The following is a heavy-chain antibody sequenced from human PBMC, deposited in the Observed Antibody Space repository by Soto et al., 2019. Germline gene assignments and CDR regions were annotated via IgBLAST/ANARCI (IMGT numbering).Heavy chain of an antibody. J-gene: IGHJ4*02. CDR2: INPNTGNP. D-gene: IGHD3-3*01. CDR3: ARDRASVSFDY. CDR1: GYNFNSHS. V-gene: IGHV7-4-1*01. Sequence: QVQLVKSGSESMQPGASVNVSCKGSGYNFNSHSINWLRQAPGQGLEWMGWINPNTGNPTYEQGFTGRFVFSVDTSVITVYLKIFRLKADDSAVYYCARDRASVSFDYWGQGTLVTVSS.